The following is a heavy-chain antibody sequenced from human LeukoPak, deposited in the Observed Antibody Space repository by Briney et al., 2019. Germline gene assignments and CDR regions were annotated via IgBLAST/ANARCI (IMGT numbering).Heavy chain of an antibody. Sequence: GGSLRLSCAASGFTVSSNYMSWVRQAPGKGLEWDSVIYSGGSTYYADSVKGRFTISGDNSKNRLCLQMNSLRAEDTAVYYCARDSRSGYYYGMDVWGQGTTVTVSS. D-gene: IGHD6-6*01. V-gene: IGHV3-66*02. J-gene: IGHJ6*02. CDR1: GFTVSSNY. CDR2: IYSGGST. CDR3: ARDSRSGYYYGMDV.